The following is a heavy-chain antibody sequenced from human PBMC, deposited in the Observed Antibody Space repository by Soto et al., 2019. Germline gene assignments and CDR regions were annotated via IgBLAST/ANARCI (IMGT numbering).Heavy chain of an antibody. Sequence: ASVKVSCKASGYTFTGYYMHWVRQAPGQGLEWMGWINPNSGGTNYAQKFQGWVTMTRDTSISTAYMELSRLRSDDTAVYYCARDLGQSNVFWSGYFSHYYGMDVWGQGNTVTVSS. CDR2: INPNSGGT. CDR3: ARDLGQSNVFWSGYFSHYYGMDV. D-gene: IGHD3-3*01. J-gene: IGHJ6*02. V-gene: IGHV1-2*04. CDR1: GYTFTGYY.